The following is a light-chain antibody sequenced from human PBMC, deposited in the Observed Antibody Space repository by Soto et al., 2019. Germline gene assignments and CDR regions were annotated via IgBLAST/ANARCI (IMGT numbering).Light chain of an antibody. CDR2: KAS. J-gene: IGKJ5*01. Sequence: DIQMTQSPSTLSAYVGDRVTITCRASQSISSWLAWYQQKPGKAPKLLIYKASSLESGVPSRFSGSGPGTEFTLTISSLQPDDFATYYCQQYNSYWTFGQGTRLEI. V-gene: IGKV1-5*03. CDR1: QSISSW. CDR3: QQYNSYWT.